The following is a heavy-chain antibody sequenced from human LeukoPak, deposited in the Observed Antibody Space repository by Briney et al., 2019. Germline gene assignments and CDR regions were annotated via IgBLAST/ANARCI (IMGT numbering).Heavy chain of an antibody. Sequence: SETLSLTCAVYGGSFSGYYWSWIRQPPGKGLEWIGEINHSGSTNYNPSLKSRVTISVDTSKNQFSLKLSSVTAADTAVYYCARWGRYSSSWLYNGFDYWGQEPWSPSPQ. CDR3: ARWGRYSSSWLYNGFDY. V-gene: IGHV4-34*01. CDR2: INHSGST. J-gene: IGHJ4*01. D-gene: IGHD6-13*01. CDR1: GGSFSGYY.